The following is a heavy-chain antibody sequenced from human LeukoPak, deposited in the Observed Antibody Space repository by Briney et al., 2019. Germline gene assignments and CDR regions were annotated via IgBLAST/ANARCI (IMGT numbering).Heavy chain of an antibody. CDR2: INWNGGST. CDR3: ARHGSGSYGYYYYYYGMDV. Sequence: PGGSLRLSCAASGFTFSSYWMSWVRQAPGKGLEWVSGINWNGGSTGYADSVKGRFTISRDNAKNSLYLQMNSLRAEDTALYHCARHGSGSYGYYYYYYGMDVWGQGTTVTVSS. J-gene: IGHJ6*02. CDR1: GFTFSSYW. D-gene: IGHD3-10*01. V-gene: IGHV3-20*01.